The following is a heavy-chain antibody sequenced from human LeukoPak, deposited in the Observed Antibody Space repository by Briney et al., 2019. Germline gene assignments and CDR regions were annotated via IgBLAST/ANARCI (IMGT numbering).Heavy chain of an antibody. Sequence: GESLKISCKASGYIFTSYWIGWVRQMPGKGLEWMGIIYPGDSDTRYSPSFQGQVTISADKSISTAYLQWSSLKASDTAMYYCARHGYGSGWYLSIDYWGQGTLVTVSS. V-gene: IGHV5-51*01. J-gene: IGHJ4*02. CDR2: IYPGDSDT. D-gene: IGHD6-19*01. CDR3: ARHGYGSGWYLSIDY. CDR1: GYIFTSYW.